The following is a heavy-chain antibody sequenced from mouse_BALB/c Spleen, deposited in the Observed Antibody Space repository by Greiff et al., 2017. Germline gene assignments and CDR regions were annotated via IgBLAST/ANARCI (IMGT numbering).Heavy chain of an antibody. CDR3: ARGLYYYFDY. CDR2: ISSGGST. V-gene: IGHV5-6-5*01. Sequence: EVQVVESGGGLVKPGGSLKLSCAASGFTFSSYAMSWVRQTPEKRLEWVASISSGGSTYYPDSVKGRFTISRDNARNILYLQMSSLRSEDTAMYYCARGLYYYFDYWGQGTTLTVSS. J-gene: IGHJ2*01. CDR1: GFTFSSYA. D-gene: IGHD2-3*01.